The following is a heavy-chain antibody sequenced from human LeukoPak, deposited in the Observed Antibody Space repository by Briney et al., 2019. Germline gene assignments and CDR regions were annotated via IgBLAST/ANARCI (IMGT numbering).Heavy chain of an antibody. Sequence: SETLSLTCTVSGGSISSGGYYWSWIRQPPGKGLDWIGYIYHTGSTYYNPSLKSRVTISVDRSKNQFSLKLSSVTAADTAVYYCARSTRGDLPDYWGQGTLVTVSS. V-gene: IGHV4-30-2*01. CDR3: ARSTRGDLPDY. D-gene: IGHD2-21*02. CDR2: IYHTGST. J-gene: IGHJ4*02. CDR1: GGSISSGGYY.